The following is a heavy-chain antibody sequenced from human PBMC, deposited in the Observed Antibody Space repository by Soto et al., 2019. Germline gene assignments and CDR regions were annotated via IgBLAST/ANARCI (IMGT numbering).Heavy chain of an antibody. V-gene: IGHV4-34*01. CDR2: INHSGSS. J-gene: IGHJ2*01. CDR3: ARMAGPWYFDL. Sequence: QVQLQQWGAGLLKPSETLSLTCAVHGGSFSGFYWTWIRQPPGKGLEWIGEINHSGSSNYNPPLKSRVTLSLDTYRNQFSLSLNSVTAADTAVYYCARMAGPWYFDLCGRGTLVTVSS. CDR1: GGSFSGFY.